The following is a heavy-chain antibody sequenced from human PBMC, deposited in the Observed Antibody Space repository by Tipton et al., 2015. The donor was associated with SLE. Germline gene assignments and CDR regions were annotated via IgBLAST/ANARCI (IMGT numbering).Heavy chain of an antibody. CDR1: GYSISSGFY. D-gene: IGHD3-16*01. V-gene: IGHV4-38-2*02. Sequence: GLVKPSETLSLTCSVSGYSISSGFYWGLIRQPPGKGLEWIGTIYHTGSAYYNPSLKSRVAISVDTSKNQFSLKLSSVTAADTAVYYCATQGYYDSSFDYWGQGTLVTVSS. J-gene: IGHJ4*02. CDR3: ATQGYYDSSFDY. CDR2: IYHTGSA.